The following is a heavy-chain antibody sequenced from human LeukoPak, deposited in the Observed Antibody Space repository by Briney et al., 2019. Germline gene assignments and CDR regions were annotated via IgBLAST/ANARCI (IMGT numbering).Heavy chain of an antibody. Sequence: GGSLRLSCAASGFTFDDYGMSWVRQAPGKGLEWVSGINRNVGSTGYADSVKGRFTISRDNAKISLYLQMNSLRAEDTALYYCARDPDLYDSSGYNPTSGNAFEIWGQGTMVTVSS. CDR3: ARDPDLYDSSGYNPTSGNAFEI. CDR1: GFTFDDYG. V-gene: IGHV3-20*04. CDR2: INRNVGST. J-gene: IGHJ3*02. D-gene: IGHD3-22*01.